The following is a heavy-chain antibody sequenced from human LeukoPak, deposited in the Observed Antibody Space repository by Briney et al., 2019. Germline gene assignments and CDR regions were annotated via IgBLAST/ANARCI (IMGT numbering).Heavy chain of an antibody. CDR2: ISSSSSYI. CDR3: ARCDEGGYSYVYLFDY. J-gene: IGHJ4*02. CDR1: GFTFSSYS. D-gene: IGHD5-18*01. Sequence: GGSLRLSCAASGFTFSSYSMNWVRQAPGKGLEWVSSISSSSSYIYYADSVKGRFTISRDNAKNSLYLQMNSLRAEDTAVYYCARCDEGGYSYVYLFDYWGQGTLVPVSS. V-gene: IGHV3-21*01.